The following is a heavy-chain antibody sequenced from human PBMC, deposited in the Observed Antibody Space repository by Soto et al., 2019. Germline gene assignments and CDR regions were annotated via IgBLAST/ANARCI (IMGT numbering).Heavy chain of an antibody. J-gene: IGHJ6*02. CDR3: ARDRGYCSSTSCYTGKGYYYYYGMDV. D-gene: IGHD2-2*02. CDR2: INPKSGGT. Sequence: QVQLVQSGAEVKKPGASVKVSCKAAGYTFTGYYMHWVRQAPGQGLEWMGWINPKSGGTNYAQKFQGRGTMTRDTSISTAYMELSRLRSDDTAVYYCARDRGYCSSTSCYTGKGYYYYYGMDVWGQGTTVTVSS. CDR1: GYTFTGYY. V-gene: IGHV1-2*02.